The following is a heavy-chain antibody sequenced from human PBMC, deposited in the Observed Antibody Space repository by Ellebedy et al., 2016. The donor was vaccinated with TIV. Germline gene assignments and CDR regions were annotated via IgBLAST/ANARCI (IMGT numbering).Heavy chain of an antibody. V-gene: IGHV5-51*01. CDR3: ARRSREQLHFDH. Sequence: GESLKISXKGSGYSFTKYWIGWMRQMPGKGLELMGLIYPGDSDTTYRPSFRGQVTISADKSISTAYLQWSSLKDSDAAIYYCARRSREQLHFDHWGQGTLVTVSS. D-gene: IGHD6-6*01. CDR2: IYPGDSDT. CDR1: GYSFTKYW. J-gene: IGHJ4*02.